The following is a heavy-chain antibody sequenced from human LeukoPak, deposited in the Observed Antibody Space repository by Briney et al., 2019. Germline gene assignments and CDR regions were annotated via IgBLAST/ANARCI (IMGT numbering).Heavy chain of an antibody. J-gene: IGHJ1*01. V-gene: IGHV3-23*01. CDR3: AKDDDWGRFNH. CDR2: IRPSGDNT. Sequence: PGGALRLPCAASGFTFSSYDMTWVRQAPGRGLEWVSSIRPSGDNTYYGDSVKGRFTISRDNFKNTVSLQLNSLRAEDTAMYYCAKDDDWGRFNHWGQGTLVTVSS. CDR1: GFTFSSYD. D-gene: IGHD3-16*01.